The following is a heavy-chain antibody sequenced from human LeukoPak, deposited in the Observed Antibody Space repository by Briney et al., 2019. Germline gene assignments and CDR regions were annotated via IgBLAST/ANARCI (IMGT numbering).Heavy chain of an antibody. CDR2: IYYSGST. J-gene: IGHJ4*02. CDR3: ARVDGRWLHFDC. Sequence: SETLSLTCTVSGGSISSYYWSWIRQPPGKGLEWIGYIYYSGSTNYNPSLKSRVTISVDTSKNQFSLKLSSVTAADTAVYYCARVDGRWLHFDCWGQGTLVTVSS. V-gene: IGHV4-59*01. CDR1: GGSISSYY. D-gene: IGHD5-24*01.